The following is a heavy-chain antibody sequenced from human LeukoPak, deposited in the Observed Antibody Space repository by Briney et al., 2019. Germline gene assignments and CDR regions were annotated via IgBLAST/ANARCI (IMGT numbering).Heavy chain of an antibody. D-gene: IGHD6-13*01. CDR3: AREIAGSYYYYMDV. J-gene: IGHJ6*03. CDR1: GYTFTGYY. CDR2: INPNSGGT. V-gene: IGHV1-2*02. Sequence: GASVKVSCKASGYTFTGYYMHWVRQAPGQGLEWMGWINPNSGGTNYAQKFQGRVTMTRDTSISTAYMELSRLRSDDTAVYYCAREIAGSYYYYMDVWGKGTTVTVSS.